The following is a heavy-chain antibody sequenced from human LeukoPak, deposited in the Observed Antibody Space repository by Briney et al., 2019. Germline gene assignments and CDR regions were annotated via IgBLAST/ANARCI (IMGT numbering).Heavy chain of an antibody. V-gene: IGHV4-59*01. CDR2: IYYSGST. CDR1: GGPISSYY. CDR3: ARVSSSWIYFDY. Sequence: PSETLSLTCTVSGGPISSYYWSWIRQPPGKGLEWIGYIYYSGSTNYNPSLKSRVTISVDTSKNQFSLKLSSVTAADTAVYYCARVSSSWIYFDYWGQGTLVTVSS. J-gene: IGHJ4*02. D-gene: IGHD6-13*01.